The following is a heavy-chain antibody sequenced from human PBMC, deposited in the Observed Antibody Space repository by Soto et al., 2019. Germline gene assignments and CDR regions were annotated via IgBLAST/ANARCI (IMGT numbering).Heavy chain of an antibody. V-gene: IGHV1-18*04. J-gene: IGHJ4*02. CDR2: ISAYNGDT. CDR1: GYTFRSYG. D-gene: IGHD6-13*01. Sequence: GASVKVSCKASGYTFRSYGISWVRQAPGQGLEWVGWISAYNGDTHYAPKFQDRITLTTETSTDTAYMELRSLRLDDTAVYYCAREGQPAAGTTPHNWGQGTLVTVSS. CDR3: AREGQPAAGTTPHN.